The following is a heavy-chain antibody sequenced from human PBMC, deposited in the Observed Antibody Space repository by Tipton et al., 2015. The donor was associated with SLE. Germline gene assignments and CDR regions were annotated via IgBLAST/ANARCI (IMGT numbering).Heavy chain of an antibody. J-gene: IGHJ4*02. Sequence: SLRLSCAASGFTFSTYGMHWVRQAPGKGLEWVSFIRYDGSNKYYADSVKGRCTISRDNSKNTLSLQMNSLRAEDTAVYYCAKAFGTYDTSFLDYWGQGTLVPVSS. V-gene: IGHV3-30*02. D-gene: IGHD3/OR15-3a*01. CDR3: AKAFGTYDTSFLDY. CDR2: IRYDGSNK. CDR1: GFTFSTYG.